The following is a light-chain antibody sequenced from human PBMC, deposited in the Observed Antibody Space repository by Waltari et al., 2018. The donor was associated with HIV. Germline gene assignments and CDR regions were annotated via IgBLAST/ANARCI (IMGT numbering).Light chain of an antibody. Sequence: DIVMTQPPFFLPVSPGEPASISCRSSQSLLHSNGYNYLNWYMQKPGQSPQLLIYLASHRASGVPDRFSGSGSGTDFTLHIKKVEADDVGLYYCMQALEIPLTFGGGTKVGIK. CDR2: LAS. CDR1: QSLLHSNGYNY. V-gene: IGKV2-28*01. CDR3: MQALEIPLT. J-gene: IGKJ4*01.